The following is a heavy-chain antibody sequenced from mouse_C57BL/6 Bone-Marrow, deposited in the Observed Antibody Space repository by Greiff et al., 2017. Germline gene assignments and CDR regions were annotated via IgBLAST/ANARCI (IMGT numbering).Heavy chain of an antibody. Sequence: EVKLVESGGGLVKPGGSLKLSCAASGFTFSSYAMSWVHQTPEKRLEWVATISDGCSYTYYPDKVKGRITISRDNAKNTLYLQMSLLTSEDTAMYYCAGDGPNWDWYFDVWGTGTTVTVSS. D-gene: IGHD4-1*01. CDR3: AGDGPNWDWYFDV. V-gene: IGHV5-4*01. J-gene: IGHJ1*03. CDR1: GFTFSSYA. CDR2: ISDGCSYT.